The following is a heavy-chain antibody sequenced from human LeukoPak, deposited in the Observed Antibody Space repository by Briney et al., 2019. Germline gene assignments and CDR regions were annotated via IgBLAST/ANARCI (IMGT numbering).Heavy chain of an antibody. CDR3: ARALLLWFGELSGFQH. J-gene: IGHJ1*01. CDR2: IRYDGSNK. V-gene: IGHV3-30*02. D-gene: IGHD3-10*01. CDR1: GFTFSSYG. Sequence: GGSLRLSCAASGFTFSSYGMHWVRQAPGKGLEWVAFIRYDGSNKYYADSVKGRFTISRDNSKNTLYLQMNSLRAEDTAVYYCARALLLWFGELSGFQHWGQGTLVTVSS.